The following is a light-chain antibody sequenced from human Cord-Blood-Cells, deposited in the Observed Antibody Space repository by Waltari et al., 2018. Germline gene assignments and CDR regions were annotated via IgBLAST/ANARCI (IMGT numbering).Light chain of an antibody. Sequence: DIVLTQSPGTLSLSPGERATLSCRASQSVSSSYLAWYQQKPGQAPRLLIYGASSSATGIPDRFSGGGSGTDFTLTISRLEPEDFAVYYCQQYGSSPGTFGQGTKVEIK. CDR2: GAS. CDR1: QSVSSSY. V-gene: IGKV3-20*01. J-gene: IGKJ1*01. CDR3: QQYGSSPGT.